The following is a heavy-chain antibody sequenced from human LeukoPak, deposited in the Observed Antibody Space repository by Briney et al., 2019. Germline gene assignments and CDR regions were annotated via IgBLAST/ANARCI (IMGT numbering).Heavy chain of an antibody. CDR1: GDTLTVHY. J-gene: IGHJ1*01. V-gene: IGHV1-2*02. Sequence: ASVKVSCKASGDTLTVHYIHWVRQGPGQGLEWLGWITLHSGDTHYAQKCQGRLTMTSDTSISTGYLELRRVQFDDTAVYYCAREGQLGLDNWGQGTLVTVSS. D-gene: IGHD1-1*01. CDR2: ITLHSGDT. CDR3: AREGQLGLDN.